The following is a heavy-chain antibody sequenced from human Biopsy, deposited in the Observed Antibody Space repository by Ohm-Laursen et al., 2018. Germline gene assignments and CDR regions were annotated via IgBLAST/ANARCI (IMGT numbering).Heavy chain of an antibody. CDR1: GGSISSDY. CDR2: ISDRGTT. CDR3: ARLYRLDDYWNDDPPDAFDV. V-gene: IGHV4-59*01. J-gene: IGHJ3*01. Sequence: GTLSLTCTVSGGSISSDYWNWIRQSPRKGLEWIGHISDRGTTNYNPSLRGRVTISVDTSKKQFSLKLSSVTAADTAVFFCARLYRLDDYWNDDPPDAFDVWGQGTMVTVSS. D-gene: IGHD3-3*01.